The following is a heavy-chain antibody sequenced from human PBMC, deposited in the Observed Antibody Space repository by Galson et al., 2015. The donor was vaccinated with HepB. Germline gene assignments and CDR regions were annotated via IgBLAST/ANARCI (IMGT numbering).Heavy chain of an antibody. CDR1: GGPISSYY. D-gene: IGHD3-9*01. J-gene: IGHJ5*02. CDR3: ARARPLTGYNNWFDP. V-gene: IGHV4-59*01. Sequence: QVQLQESGPGLVKPSETLSLTCTVSGGPISSYYWSCIRQPPGKGLEWIGYIYYSGSTNYNPSLKSRVTISVDTSKNQFSLKLSSVTAADTAVYYCARARPLTGYNNWFDPWGQGTLVTVSS. CDR2: IYYSGST.